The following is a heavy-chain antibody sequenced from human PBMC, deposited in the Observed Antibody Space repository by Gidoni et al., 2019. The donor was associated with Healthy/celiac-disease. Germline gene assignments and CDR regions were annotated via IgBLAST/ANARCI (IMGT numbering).Heavy chain of an antibody. CDR1: GLTFSSYA. J-gene: IGHJ4*02. D-gene: IGHD5-12*01. V-gene: IGHV3-30-3*01. CDR3: ARDRGDSGYDYFEN. Sequence: QVQLVESGGGVVRPGRSLRLSCEASGLTFSSYAMHCVRQAPGKGLEWVAVIAYDGSNKYYADSVKGRFTISRDNSKNTLYLERKRRRAEETVVYYCARDRGDSGYDYFENWGQGTLVTVSS. CDR2: IAYDGSNK.